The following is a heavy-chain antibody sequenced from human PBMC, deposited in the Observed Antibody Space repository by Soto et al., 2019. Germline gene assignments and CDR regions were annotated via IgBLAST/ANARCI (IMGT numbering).Heavy chain of an antibody. J-gene: IGHJ4*02. D-gene: IGHD2-2*01. CDR1: GFTFSSYP. CDR2: ISSDGGSS. Sequence: GGSLRLSCSASGFTFSSYPMRWVRQAPGKGLEYVSVISSDGGSSYYADSVKGRFIISRDNSKNTLYLQMSSLRAEDTAVYKCVKVGYCSRTSCSYRTLGYWGQGTLVTVS. V-gene: IGHV3-64D*06. CDR3: VKVGYCSRTSCSYRTLGY.